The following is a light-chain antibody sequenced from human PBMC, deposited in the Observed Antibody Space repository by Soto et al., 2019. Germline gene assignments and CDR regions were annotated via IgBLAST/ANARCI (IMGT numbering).Light chain of an antibody. Sequence: QSVLTQPASVSGSPGQSITISCTGTSSDIGGYNYVSWYQQLPGKVPKLIIYDVSNRPSGVSDRFSGSKSGNAASLTISGLHAEDEADYYCSSYTSTSTLYVFGTGTKLTVL. J-gene: IGLJ1*01. CDR1: SSDIGGYNY. V-gene: IGLV2-14*03. CDR2: DVS. CDR3: SSYTSTSTLYV.